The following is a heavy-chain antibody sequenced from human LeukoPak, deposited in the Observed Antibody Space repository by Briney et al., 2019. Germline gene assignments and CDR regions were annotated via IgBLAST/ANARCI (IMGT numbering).Heavy chain of an antibody. J-gene: IGHJ3*02. Sequence: ASQTLSLTCTVSGGSISSGGYYWSWIRQHPGKGLEWIGYIYYSGSTYYNPSLKSRVTISVDTSKNQFSLKLSSVTAADTAVYYCARAQSYDSRAFDIWGQGTMVTVSS. V-gene: IGHV4-30-4*08. CDR3: ARAQSYDSRAFDI. CDR1: GGSISSGGYY. CDR2: IYYSGST. D-gene: IGHD3-22*01.